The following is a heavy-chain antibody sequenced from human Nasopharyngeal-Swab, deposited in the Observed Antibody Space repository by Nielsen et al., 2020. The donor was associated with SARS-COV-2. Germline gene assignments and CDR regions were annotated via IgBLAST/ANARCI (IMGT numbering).Heavy chain of an antibody. CDR2: TYYRSKWYN. Sequence: TVSLTCAVAGDSVSSSSAAWNWIRQSPSRGLEWLGRTYYRSKWYNDYAVSVKSRITINPDTSKNQFSLHLNSVTPEDTAVYYCARARGAYGDYYYYYYTDVWGKGTTATVSS. J-gene: IGHJ6*03. CDR3: ARARGAYGDYYYYYYTDV. V-gene: IGHV6-1*01. CDR1: GDSVSSSSAA. D-gene: IGHD4-17*01.